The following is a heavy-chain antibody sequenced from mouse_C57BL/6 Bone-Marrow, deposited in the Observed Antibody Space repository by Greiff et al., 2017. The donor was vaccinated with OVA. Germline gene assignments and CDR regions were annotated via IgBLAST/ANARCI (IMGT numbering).Heavy chain of an antibody. CDR1: GYTFTSYG. D-gene: IGHD1-1*01. J-gene: IGHJ2*01. CDR3: ASYYYGGCYYFDY. Sequence: VHLVESGAELARPGASVKLSCKASGYTFTSYGISWVKQRTGQGLEWIGEIYPRSGNTYYNEKFKGKATLTADKSSSTAYMELRSLTSEDSAVYFCASYYYGGCYYFDYWGQGTTLTVSS. CDR2: IYPRSGNT. V-gene: IGHV1-81*01.